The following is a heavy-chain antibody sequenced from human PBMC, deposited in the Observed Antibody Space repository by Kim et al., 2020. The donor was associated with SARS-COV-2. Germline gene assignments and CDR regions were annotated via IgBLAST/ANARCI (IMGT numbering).Heavy chain of an antibody. CDR2: ISPYNGNT. J-gene: IGHJ4*02. D-gene: IGHD2-8*02. V-gene: IGHV1-18*01. CDR3: AREKSPGGVVTPF. CDR1: GYTFTSYN. Sequence: ASVKVSCKASGYTFTSYNINWVRQAPGQGLEWMGWISPYNGNTNYAQKLQGRVTMITDTSTSTAYMELRSLTSDDTAVYYCAREKSPGGVVTPFWGQGTLVTVSS.